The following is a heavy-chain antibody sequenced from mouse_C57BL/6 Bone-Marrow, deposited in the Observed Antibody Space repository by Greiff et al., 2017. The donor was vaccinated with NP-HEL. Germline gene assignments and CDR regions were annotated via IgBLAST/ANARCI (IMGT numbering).Heavy chain of an antibody. CDR2: ISYDGSN. CDR1: GYSITSGYY. D-gene: IGHD3-2*02. Sequence: EVKLQESGPGLVKPSQSLSLTCSVTGYSITSGYYWNWIRQFPGNKLEWMGYISYDGSNNYNPSLKNRISITRDTSKNQFFLKLNSVTTEDTGTYYCARDQGAAQATDYFDYWGQGTTLTVSS. J-gene: IGHJ2*01. V-gene: IGHV3-6*01. CDR3: ARDQGAAQATDYFDY.